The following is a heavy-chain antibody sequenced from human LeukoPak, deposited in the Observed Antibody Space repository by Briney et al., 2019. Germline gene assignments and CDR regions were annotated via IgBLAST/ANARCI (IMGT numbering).Heavy chain of an antibody. J-gene: IGHJ4*02. CDR1: GFTFNNNG. CDR2: ISGGGSNT. CDR3: AREYYDYVWGSYRYTFDY. Sequence: GGSLRLSCVTSGFTFNNNGMSWVRQAPGKGLEWVSAISGGGSNTYYADSVKGRFTISRDNSKNTLYLQMNSLRAEDTAVYYCAREYYDYVWGSYRYTFDYWGQGTLVTVSS. D-gene: IGHD3-16*02. V-gene: IGHV3-23*01.